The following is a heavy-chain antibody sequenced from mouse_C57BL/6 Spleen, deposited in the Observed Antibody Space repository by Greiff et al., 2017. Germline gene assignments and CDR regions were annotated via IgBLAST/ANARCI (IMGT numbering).Heavy chain of an antibody. CDR2: IDPSDSET. Sequence: QVQLQQPGAELVRPGSSVKLSCKASGYTFTSYWMHWVKQRPIQGLEWIGNIDPSDSETNYNQKFKDKATLTVDKSSSTAYMQLSSLTSEDSAVYDWARCSYYDGSGPWYFEVWGTGTTVTVSS. CDR3: ARCSYYDGSGPWYFEV. CDR1: GYTFTSYW. J-gene: IGHJ1*03. V-gene: IGHV1-52*01. D-gene: IGHD1-1*01.